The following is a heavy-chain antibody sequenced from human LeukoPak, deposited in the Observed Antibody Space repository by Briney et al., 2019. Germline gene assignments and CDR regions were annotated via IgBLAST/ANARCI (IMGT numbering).Heavy chain of an antibody. CDR3: ATVGRSARPGY. Sequence: VGALRLSRAASRFSFRNYEMKCVRQAPGKGVEWVAYSSCGCRSIYYAGSVKGRFTISRANAKNSLYLQRNSLRAEDTAIYYCATVGRSARPGYWGQGTLVTVSS. V-gene: IGHV3-48*03. CDR2: SSCGCRSI. CDR1: RFSFRNYE. J-gene: IGHJ4*02. D-gene: IGHD6-6*01.